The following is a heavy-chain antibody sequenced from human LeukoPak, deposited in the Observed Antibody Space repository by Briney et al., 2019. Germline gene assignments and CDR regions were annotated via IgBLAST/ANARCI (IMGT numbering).Heavy chain of an antibody. Sequence: ASVKVSCKASGYTFTSYDINWVRQATGQGLEWMGWMNPNSGNTGYAQKFQGRVTMTRDTSTSTVYMELSSLRSEDTAVYYCATQMATIDHFDYWGQGTLVTVSS. V-gene: IGHV1-8*02. J-gene: IGHJ4*02. CDR3: ATQMATIDHFDY. CDR1: GYTFTSYD. D-gene: IGHD5-24*01. CDR2: MNPNSGNT.